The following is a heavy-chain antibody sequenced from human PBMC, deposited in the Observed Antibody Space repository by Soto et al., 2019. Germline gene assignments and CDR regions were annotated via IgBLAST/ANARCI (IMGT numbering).Heavy chain of an antibody. D-gene: IGHD3-3*01. CDR3: ARVIWSGYVTSDY. CDR2: ISSSSNTI. Sequence: EVQLVESGGGLGQPGGSLRLSCVVSGFTFSTSSMNWVRQAPGKGLEWVSYISSSSNTIYADSVKGRFTISRDNAKNSLYLQMNSLRDEDTAVYYCARVIWSGYVTSDYWGQGTLVTVSS. J-gene: IGHJ4*02. CDR1: GFTFSTSS. V-gene: IGHV3-48*02.